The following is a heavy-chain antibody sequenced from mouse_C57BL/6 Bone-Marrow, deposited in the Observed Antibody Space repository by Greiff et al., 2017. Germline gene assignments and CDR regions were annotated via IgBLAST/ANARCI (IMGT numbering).Heavy chain of an antibody. J-gene: IGHJ1*03. V-gene: IGHV14-4*01. CDR2: IDPENGDT. CDR1: GFNIKDDY. CDR3: TTGTVVADWYFDV. D-gene: IGHD1-1*01. Sequence: EVQLQQSGAELVRPGASVKLSCTASGFNIKDDYMHWVKQRPEQGLEWIGWIDPENGDTEYASKFQGKATITADTSSNTAYLQLSSLTSEATAVYYCTTGTVVADWYFDVWGTGTTVTVSS.